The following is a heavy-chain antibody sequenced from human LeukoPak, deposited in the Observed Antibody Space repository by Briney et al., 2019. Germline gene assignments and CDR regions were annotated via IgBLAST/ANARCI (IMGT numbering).Heavy chain of an antibody. Sequence: SETLSLTCAVYGGSFSGYYCSWIRQPPGKGLEWSGEINHSGSTNYNPSLKSRVTISVDTSKNQFSLKLSSVTAADTAVYYCARGLGYLYSGYDPARFDYWGQGTLVTVSS. V-gene: IGHV4-34*01. CDR1: GGSFSGYY. J-gene: IGHJ4*02. CDR2: INHSGST. CDR3: ARGLGYLYSGYDPARFDY. D-gene: IGHD5-12*01.